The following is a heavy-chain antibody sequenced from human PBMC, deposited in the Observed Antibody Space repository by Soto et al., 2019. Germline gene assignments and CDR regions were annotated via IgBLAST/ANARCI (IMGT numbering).Heavy chain of an antibody. CDR3: ARVGILRDGYSYGYDYYYGMDV. D-gene: IGHD5-18*01. CDR2: INSDGSST. CDR1: GFTFSSYW. Sequence: EVQLVESGGGLVQPGGSLRLSCAASGFTFSSYWMHWVRQAPGKGLVWVSRINSDGSSTSYADSVKGRFTISRDNAKNSLYLQMNSLRAEDTAMYYCARVGILRDGYSYGYDYYYGMDVWGQGTTVTVSS. V-gene: IGHV3-74*01. J-gene: IGHJ6*02.